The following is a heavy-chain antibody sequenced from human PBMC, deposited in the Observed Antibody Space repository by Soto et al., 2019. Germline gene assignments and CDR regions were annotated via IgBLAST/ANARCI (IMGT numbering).Heavy chain of an antibody. CDR2: IIPIFGTA. J-gene: IGHJ6*02. Sequence: QVQLVQSGAEVKKPGSSLKVSCKASGGTFSSYAISWVRQAPGQGLEWMGGIIPIFGTANYAQKFQGRVTITADESTSTSYMELSSLRSEDTAVYYCARGSRRSYDFWSGYREDYYYYGMDVWGQGPTVTVSS. D-gene: IGHD3-3*01. V-gene: IGHV1-69*01. CDR3: ARGSRRSYDFWSGYREDYYYYGMDV. CDR1: GGTFSSYA.